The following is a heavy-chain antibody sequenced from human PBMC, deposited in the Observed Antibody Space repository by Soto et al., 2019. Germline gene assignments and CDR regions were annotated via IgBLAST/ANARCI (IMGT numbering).Heavy chain of an antibody. Sequence: PGGSLRLSCAASGFTFSNYAMNWVRQAPGKGLEWVSAISGSGGSTYYADSVKGRFTISRDNSKNTLYVQMNSLRAEDTAVYYCTKNALHGSGAGPNCSHPWGPGTLVSLST. D-gene: IGHD6-19*01. J-gene: IGHJ5*02. V-gene: IGHV3-23*01. CDR2: ISGSGGST. CDR1: GFTFSNYA. CDR3: TKNALHGSGAGPNCSHP.